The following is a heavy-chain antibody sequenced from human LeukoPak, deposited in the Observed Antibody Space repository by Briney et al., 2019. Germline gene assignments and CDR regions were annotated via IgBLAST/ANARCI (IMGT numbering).Heavy chain of an antibody. CDR3: ARRRRGGYYYDSSGIDY. D-gene: IGHD3-22*01. CDR1: GGSFSGYY. V-gene: IGHV4-34*01. J-gene: IGHJ4*02. Sequence: SETLSLTCAVYGGSFSGYYWSWIRQPPGKGLEWIGEINHSGSTNYNPSLKSRVTISVDTSKNQFSLKLSSVTAADTAVYYCARRRRGGYYYDSSGIDYWGQGTLVTVSS. CDR2: INHSGST.